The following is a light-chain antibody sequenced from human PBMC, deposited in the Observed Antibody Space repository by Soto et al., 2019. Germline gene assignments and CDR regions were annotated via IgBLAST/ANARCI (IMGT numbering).Light chain of an antibody. V-gene: IGKV1-17*01. CDR3: LQHNIYPWT. CDR1: QGIRND. Sequence: DIQMTQSPSSLSASVGYRVTITCRASQGIRNDLIWYQQKPGKAPKRLIYGASNLQSGVPSRFTGSESGTEFTLTISSLQPEDFATYYCLQHNIYPWTFGQGTKVDIK. CDR2: GAS. J-gene: IGKJ1*01.